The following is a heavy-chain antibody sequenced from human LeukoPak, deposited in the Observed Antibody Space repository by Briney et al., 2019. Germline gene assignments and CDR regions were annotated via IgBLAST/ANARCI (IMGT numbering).Heavy chain of an antibody. D-gene: IGHD3-22*01. CDR3: SRAAYYDDSSAYPYWYFDL. CDR2: ISSSGGTI. Sequence: GGSLRLSCAASGFTFRSYAINWVRQAPGKGLEWVSFISSSGGTIYYADSVKGRFTISRDNAENSLYLQMNSLSAEDTAVYYCSRAAYYDDSSAYPYWYFDLWGRGTLVTVSS. V-gene: IGHV3-48*03. J-gene: IGHJ2*01. CDR1: GFTFRSYA.